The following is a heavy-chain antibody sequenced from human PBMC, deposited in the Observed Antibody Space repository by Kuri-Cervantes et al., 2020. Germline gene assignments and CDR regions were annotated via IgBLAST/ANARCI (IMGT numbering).Heavy chain of an antibody. Sequence: GESLKISCAASGFTFSSYAMHWVRQAPGKGLEWVAVISYDGSNKYYADSVKGRFTISRDNSKDTLYLQMNSLRAEDTAVYYCAVYPAGDYDILTGYYVLGYWGQGTLVTVSS. D-gene: IGHD3-9*01. V-gene: IGHV3-30-3*01. CDR3: AVYPAGDYDILTGYYVLGY. CDR2: ISYDGSNK. J-gene: IGHJ4*02. CDR1: GFTFSSYA.